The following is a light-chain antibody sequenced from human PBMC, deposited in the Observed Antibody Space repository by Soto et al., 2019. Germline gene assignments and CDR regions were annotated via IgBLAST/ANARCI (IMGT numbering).Light chain of an antibody. CDR1: QSVSSSY. CDR2: GAS. J-gene: IGKJ1*01. V-gene: IGKV3-20*01. CDR3: QQYGSSPRT. Sequence: EMALTQSPGTLSLPPGERATLSCRASQSVSSSYLAWYQQKPGQAPRLLIYGASSRATGIPARFSGSGSGTDFTLTISRLEPEDFAVYYCQQYGSSPRTFGQGTKVEIK.